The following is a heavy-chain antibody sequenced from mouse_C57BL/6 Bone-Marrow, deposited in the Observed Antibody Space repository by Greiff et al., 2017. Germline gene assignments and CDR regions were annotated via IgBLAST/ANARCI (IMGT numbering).Heavy chain of an antibody. CDR1: GYTFTSYW. D-gene: IGHD2-3*01. CDR2: IDPSDSYT. Sequence: QVQLQQPGAELVMPGASVKLSCKASGYTFTSYWMHWVKQRPGQGLEWIGEIDPSDSYTNYNQKFKGKSTLTVDKSSSTAYMQLSSLTSEDSAVYYCARCYDGYLLYFDYWGQGTSVTVSS. J-gene: IGHJ4*01. CDR3: ARCYDGYLLYFDY. V-gene: IGHV1-69*01.